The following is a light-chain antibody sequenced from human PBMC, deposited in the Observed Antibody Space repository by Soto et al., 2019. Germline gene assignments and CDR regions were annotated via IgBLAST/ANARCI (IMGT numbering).Light chain of an antibody. CDR3: QQYNSFSLT. CDR2: DAS. V-gene: IGKV1-5*01. J-gene: IGKJ4*01. Sequence: DIQMTQSPSTLSASVGDRVTITCRASQSISSWLAWYQQKPGKAPKLLIYDASSLESGVPSRFSGIGSGTEFTLTISSLKPDDFATYYCQQYNSFSLTFGGGTKVEIK. CDR1: QSISSW.